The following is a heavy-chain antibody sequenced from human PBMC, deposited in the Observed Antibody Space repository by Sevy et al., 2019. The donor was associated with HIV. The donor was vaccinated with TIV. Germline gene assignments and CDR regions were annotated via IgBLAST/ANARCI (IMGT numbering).Heavy chain of an antibody. D-gene: IGHD3-22*01. CDR1: GHTLTDLS. V-gene: IGHV1-24*01. J-gene: IGHJ4*01. CDR3: SATREHSSDSYGYFDY. CDR2: FDHEDGER. Sequence: ASVKVSCKASGHTLTDLSMHWVRHAPGKGFEWIGRFDHEDGERIYAQKFQGRVTMTEDTSTDTAYMELSSLRSENTAVYYCSATREHSSDSYGYFDYWGQEPWSPSPQ.